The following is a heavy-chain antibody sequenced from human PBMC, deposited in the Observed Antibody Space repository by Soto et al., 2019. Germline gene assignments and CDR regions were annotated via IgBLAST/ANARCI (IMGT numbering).Heavy chain of an antibody. D-gene: IGHD6-13*01. CDR3: ASIAAPGTTHFDF. Sequence: SETLSLTCTVSGGSVGSSSYYWGWIRQSPGKGLEWIGNIYYSGNTFYNPSLQSRVAISVDTSKNQFYLHLSSVTAADTAIFYCASIAAPGTTHFDFWGQGTLVTVSS. CDR2: IYYSGNT. V-gene: IGHV4-39*01. CDR1: GGSVGSSSYY. J-gene: IGHJ4*02.